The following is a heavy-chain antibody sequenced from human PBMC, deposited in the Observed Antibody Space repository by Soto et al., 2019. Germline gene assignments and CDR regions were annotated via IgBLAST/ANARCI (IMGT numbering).Heavy chain of an antibody. CDR3: ARSVAVPGAHIDY. J-gene: IGHJ4*02. V-gene: IGHV4-59*01. CDR1: GGSISGSY. CDR2: VYYTGST. Sequence: SETLSLTCSVSGGSISGSYWSWIRQSPGKGLEWLGYVYYTGSTNYSPSLRSRVSISVDTSKNEFSLRLSSVTAADTAVYFCARSVAVPGAHIDYWGQGTQVTLL. D-gene: IGHD6-19*01.